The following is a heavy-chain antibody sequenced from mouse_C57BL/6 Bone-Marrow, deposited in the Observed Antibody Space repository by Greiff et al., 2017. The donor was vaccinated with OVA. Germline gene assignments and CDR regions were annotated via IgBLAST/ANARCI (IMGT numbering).Heavy chain of an antibody. J-gene: IGHJ1*03. V-gene: IGHV1-26*01. CDR3: ARNSSSSSFDV. CDR1: GYTFTDYY. Sequence: DVKLQQSGPELVKPGASVKISCKASGYTFTDYYMNWVKQSHGKSLEWIGDINPNNGGTSYNQKYKGKATFTVDKSSSTAYMELRSLTSEDSAVYYCARNSSSSSFDVWGTGTTVTVSS. D-gene: IGHD1-1*01. CDR2: INPNNGGT.